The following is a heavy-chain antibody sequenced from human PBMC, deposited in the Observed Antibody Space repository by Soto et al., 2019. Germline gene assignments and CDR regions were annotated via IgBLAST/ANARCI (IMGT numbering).Heavy chain of an antibody. CDR2: IKSETRGGTT. Sequence: GGSLRLSCVGSGFTCSHAWINWVRQAPGKGLQWVGRIKSETRGGTTDFAAPVKGRFAISRDDSRNLVYMQMNSLKIEDTAVYYCTTDSYSDMNVVRFDNWGHGTLVTVSS. CDR1: GFTCSHAW. CDR3: TTDSYSDMNVVRFDN. V-gene: IGHV3-15*07. J-gene: IGHJ4*01. D-gene: IGHD1-26*01.